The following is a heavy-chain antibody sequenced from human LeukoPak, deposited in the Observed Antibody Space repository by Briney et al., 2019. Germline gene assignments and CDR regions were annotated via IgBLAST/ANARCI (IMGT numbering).Heavy chain of an antibody. CDR3: AKDRAWIQLWLRVGYFDY. Sequence: PGGSLRLSCAASGFTFSSYAMSWVRQAPGKGLEWVSAISGSGGSTYYADSVKGRFTISRDNSKNTLYLQMNSLRAEDTAVYYCAKDRAWIQLWLRVGYFDYWGQGTLVTVSS. CDR2: ISGSGGST. CDR1: GFTFSSYA. D-gene: IGHD5-18*01. V-gene: IGHV3-23*01. J-gene: IGHJ4*02.